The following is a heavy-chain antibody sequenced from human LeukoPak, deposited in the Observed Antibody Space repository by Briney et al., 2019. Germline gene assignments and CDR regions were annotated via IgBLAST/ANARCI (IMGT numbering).Heavy chain of an antibody. Sequence: SETLSLTCTVSGGSISSTSYYWSWIRQPPGKGLEWIGSIYHSGSTYYNPSLKSRVTISVDTSKNQFSLKLSSVTAADTAVYYCARSRNYYGSGSYLYWGQGTLVTVSS. J-gene: IGHJ4*02. CDR1: GGSISSTSYY. V-gene: IGHV4-39*07. D-gene: IGHD3-10*01. CDR2: IYHSGST. CDR3: ARSRNYYGSGSYLY.